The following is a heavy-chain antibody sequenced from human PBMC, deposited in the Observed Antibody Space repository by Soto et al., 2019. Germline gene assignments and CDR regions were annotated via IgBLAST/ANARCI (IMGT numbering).Heavy chain of an antibody. Sequence: QVQLVQAGAEVKKPGSSVKVSCKASGGTFSSYAISWVRQAPGQGLEWMGGIIPIFGTANYAQKFQGRVTITADESTSTAYMELSSLRSEDKAVYYCARGKGDYGSGSYYYYYYFGMDVWGQGTTVTVSS. CDR2: IIPIFGTA. CDR1: GGTFSSYA. CDR3: ARGKGDYGSGSYYYYYYFGMDV. V-gene: IGHV1-69*01. D-gene: IGHD3-10*01. J-gene: IGHJ6*02.